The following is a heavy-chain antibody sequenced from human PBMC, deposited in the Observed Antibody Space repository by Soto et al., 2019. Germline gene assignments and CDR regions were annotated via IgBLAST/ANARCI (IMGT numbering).Heavy chain of an antibody. V-gene: IGHV3-30-3*01. CDR1: GFTLSSYA. CDR3: ARGLVRGVAPYFDY. J-gene: IGHJ4*02. D-gene: IGHD3-10*01. CDR2: ISYDGSNK. Sequence: QVQLVESGGGVVQPGRSLRLSCAASGFTLSSYAMHWVRQAPGKGLEWVAVISYDGSNKYYADSVKGRFTISRDNSKNTLYLQMNSLRAEDTAVYYCARGLVRGVAPYFDYWGQGTLVTVSS.